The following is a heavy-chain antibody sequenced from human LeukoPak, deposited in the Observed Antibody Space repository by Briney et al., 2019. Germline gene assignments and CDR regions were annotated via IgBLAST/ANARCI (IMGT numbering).Heavy chain of an antibody. CDR2: INPNSGGT. CDR3: ARGGYGDYDEVDY. CDR1: GYTFTSYG. V-gene: IGHV1-2*02. D-gene: IGHD4-17*01. Sequence: ASVKVSCKASGYTFTSYGISWVRQAPGQGLEWMGWINPNSGGTNYAQKFQGRVTMTRDTSISTAYMELSRLRSDDTAVCYCARGGYGDYDEVDYWGQGTLVTVSS. J-gene: IGHJ4*02.